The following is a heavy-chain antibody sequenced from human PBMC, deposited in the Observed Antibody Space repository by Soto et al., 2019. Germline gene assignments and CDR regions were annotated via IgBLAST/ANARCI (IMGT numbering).Heavy chain of an antibody. V-gene: IGHV5-51*01. D-gene: IGHD3-3*01. CDR3: ARTEDSTYYDFWSGRRTQAHFDY. CDR2: VYPGDSAT. J-gene: IGHJ4*02. Sequence: EVQLVQSGAEVKKPGESLKISCKGSGYSFTSYWIGWVRQMPGKGLEWMGIVYPGDSATTYSPSFQGQVTISTDKSISTAYLQWSSLKASDTAMYYCARTEDSTYYDFWSGRRTQAHFDYWGLGTLVTVSS. CDR1: GYSFTSYW.